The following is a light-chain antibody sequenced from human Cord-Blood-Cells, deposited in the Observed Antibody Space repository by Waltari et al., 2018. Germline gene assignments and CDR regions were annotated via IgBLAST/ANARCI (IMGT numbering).Light chain of an antibody. CDR1: SSDVGGYNY. CDR2: EVS. J-gene: IGLJ2*01. CDR3: SSYAGSNNFEV. Sequence: QSALTQPPSASGSPGQSVTISCTGTSSDVGGYNYVSWYQQHPGKAPKLMIYEVSKRASGVPDCFSGSKSGNTASLTVSGLQAEDEADYYCSSYAGSNNFEVFGGGTKLTVL. V-gene: IGLV2-8*01.